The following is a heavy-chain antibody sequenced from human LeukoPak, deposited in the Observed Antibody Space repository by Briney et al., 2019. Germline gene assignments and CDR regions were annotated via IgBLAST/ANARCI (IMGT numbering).Heavy chain of an antibody. CDR3: ARDVGGSLDY. Sequence: GGSLRLSCAASGFTFSNYWMAWVRQAPGKGLEWVANIKLDGSNKNFVDSVKGRFTISRDNAKNSLYLQLNSLRAEDTAVYYCARDVGGSLDYWGHGTLVTVSS. J-gene: IGHJ4*01. D-gene: IGHD1-26*01. V-gene: IGHV3-7*03. CDR1: GFTFSNYW. CDR2: IKLDGSNK.